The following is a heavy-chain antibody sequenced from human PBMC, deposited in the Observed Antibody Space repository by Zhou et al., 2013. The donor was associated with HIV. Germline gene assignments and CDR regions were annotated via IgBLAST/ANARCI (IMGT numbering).Heavy chain of an antibody. J-gene: IGHJ3*01. V-gene: IGHV1-69*05. CDR2: FNPTFGPA. CDR3: ARPGSYSGAFHF. CDR1: GGTFGNFG. Sequence: QVHLVQSGAEVKKPGSSVKVSCKASGGTFGNFGINWVRQAPGQGLEWMGKFNPTFGPAIYAQKFQGRVTITTDESTSTAFLELNSLRSEDTAVYFCARPGSYSGAFHFWGQGTMVTVSS. D-gene: IGHD1-26*01.